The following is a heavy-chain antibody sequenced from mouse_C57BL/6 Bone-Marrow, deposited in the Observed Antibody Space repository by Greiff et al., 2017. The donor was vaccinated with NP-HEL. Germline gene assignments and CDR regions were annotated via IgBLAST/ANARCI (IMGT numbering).Heavy chain of an antibody. V-gene: IGHV5-16*01. J-gene: IGHJ2*01. Sequence: EVKLVESEGGLVQPGSSMKLSCTASGFTFSDYYMAWVRQVPEKGLEWVANINYDGSSTYYLDSLKSRFIISRDNAKNILYLQMSSLKSEDTATYYCARRTYSNFFDYWGQGTTLTVSS. CDR3: ARRTYSNFFDY. CDR1: GFTFSDYY. CDR2: INYDGSST. D-gene: IGHD2-5*01.